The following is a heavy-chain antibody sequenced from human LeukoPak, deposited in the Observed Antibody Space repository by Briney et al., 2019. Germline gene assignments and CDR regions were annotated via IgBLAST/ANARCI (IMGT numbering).Heavy chain of an antibody. D-gene: IGHD3-22*01. CDR3: ASGITMMSGFDP. CDR1: GYSSFSYY. J-gene: IGHJ5*02. V-gene: IGHV5-51*01. Sequence: GGSLKISCKGSGYSSFSYYVGWVGRKPGRGLEWMGIIYPGDSDTRYSPSFQGRVTISADKSISTAYRQWSSLKAPDTAMYYCASGITMMSGFDPWGQGTLVTVSS. CDR2: IYPGDSDT.